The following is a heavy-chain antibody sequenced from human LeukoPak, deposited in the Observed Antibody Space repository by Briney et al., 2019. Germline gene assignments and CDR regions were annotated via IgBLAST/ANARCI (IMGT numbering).Heavy chain of an antibody. J-gene: IGHJ6*03. D-gene: IGHD6-13*01. CDR3: AKHLGAAAGPTDYYYYMGV. Sequence: PGGSLRLSCAASGFTFSSYAMSWVRQAPGKGLEWVSAISGSGGSTYYADSVKGRFTISRDNSKNTLYLQMNSLRAEDTAVYYCAKHLGAAAGPTDYYYYMGVWGKGTTVTVSS. CDR2: ISGSGGST. CDR1: GFTFSSYA. V-gene: IGHV3-23*01.